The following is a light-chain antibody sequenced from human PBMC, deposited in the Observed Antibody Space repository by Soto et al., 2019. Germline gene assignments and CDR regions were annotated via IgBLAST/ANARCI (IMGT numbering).Light chain of an antibody. Sequence: QSALTQTASVSGSPGQSITISCTGTSSDVGGYNYVSWYQQYPGKAPKLMIYDVSNRLSGVSNRFSGSKSGNTASLTISGLQAEDEADYYCSSYTSSSTYVFGTGTKVTVL. CDR1: SSDVGGYNY. V-gene: IGLV2-14*01. CDR3: SSYTSSSTYV. J-gene: IGLJ1*01. CDR2: DVS.